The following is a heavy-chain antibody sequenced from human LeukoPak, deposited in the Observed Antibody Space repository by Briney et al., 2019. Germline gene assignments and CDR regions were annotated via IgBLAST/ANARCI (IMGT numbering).Heavy chain of an antibody. CDR3: TRDQTPYY. V-gene: IGHV3-49*04. CDR1: GFTFNTYG. J-gene: IGHJ4*02. Sequence: GGSLRLSCAASGFTFNTYGMTWVRQAPGKGLEWVGFIRSKVCGGTPEYAASVKGRFTISRDDSKGIAYLQMNSLKTEDTAVYYCTRDQTPYYWGQGTLVTVSS. CDR2: IRSKVCGGTP.